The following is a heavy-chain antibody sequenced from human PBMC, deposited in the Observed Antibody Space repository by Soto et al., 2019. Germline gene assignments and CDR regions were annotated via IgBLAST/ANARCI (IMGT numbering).Heavy chain of an antibody. CDR3: ARVHGMGYCSSTSCYRPYNWFDP. V-gene: IGHV4-30-4*01. Sequence: TLSLTCTVSGGSISSGDYYWSWIRQPPGKGLEWIGYIYYSGSTYYNPSLKSRVTVSVDTSKNQFSLKLSSVTAADTAVYYCARVHGMGYCSSTSCYRPYNWFDPWGQGTLVTVSP. CDR2: IYYSGST. D-gene: IGHD2-2*01. CDR1: GGSISSGDYY. J-gene: IGHJ5*02.